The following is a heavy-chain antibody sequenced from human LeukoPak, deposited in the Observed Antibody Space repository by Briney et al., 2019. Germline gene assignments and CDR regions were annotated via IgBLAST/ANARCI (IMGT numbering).Heavy chain of an antibody. J-gene: IGHJ3*02. D-gene: IGHD2-2*02. CDR2: ISYDGSNK. CDR3: ARDRDCSSTSCYNAFDI. Sequence: PGRSLRLSCAASGFTFSSYAMHWVRQAPGKGLERVAVISYDGSNKYNADSVKGRFTISRDNSKNTLYLQMNSLRAEDTAVYYCARDRDCSSTSCYNAFDIWGQGTMVTVSS. V-gene: IGHV3-30*01. CDR1: GFTFSSYA.